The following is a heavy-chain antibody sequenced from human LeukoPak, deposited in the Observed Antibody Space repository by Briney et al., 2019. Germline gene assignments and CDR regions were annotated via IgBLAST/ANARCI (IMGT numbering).Heavy chain of an antibody. CDR3: AREGTTVTLGAFDI. Sequence: ASVKVSCKASGYTFTGYYMHWVRQAPGQGLEWMGWINPNSGGTNYAQKFQGRVTMTRDTSISTAYMELSRLRSDDTAVYYCAREGTTVTLGAFDIWGQGTMVTVSS. J-gene: IGHJ3*02. V-gene: IGHV1-2*02. CDR1: GYTFTGYY. D-gene: IGHD4-17*01. CDR2: INPNSGGT.